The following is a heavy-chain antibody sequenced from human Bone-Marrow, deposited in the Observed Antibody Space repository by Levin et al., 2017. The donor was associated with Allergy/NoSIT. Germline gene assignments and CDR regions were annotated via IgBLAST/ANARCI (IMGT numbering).Heavy chain of an antibody. CDR1: GFTFSSYA. CDR3: AKDLRAGAASWDFDY. V-gene: IGHV3-23*01. CDR2: ISGSGDSI. Sequence: LSLTCAASGFTFSSYAMSWVRQAPGKGLEWVSSISGSGDSIHSADSVKGRFTISRDNSKTTLYLQMNSLRAEDTAVYYCAKDLRAGAASWDFDYWGQGTLVTVSS. D-gene: IGHD1-26*01. J-gene: IGHJ4*02.